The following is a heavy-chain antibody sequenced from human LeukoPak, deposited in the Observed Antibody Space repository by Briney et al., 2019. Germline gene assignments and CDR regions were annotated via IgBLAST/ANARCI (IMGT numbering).Heavy chain of an antibody. Sequence: ASVKVSCKGSGYDFINYAITWVPQAPGQGLEWMGWISPFNGQTNYAQNLQGRVTMTIDRTTSTASMELRGLRSDDTGVYYCARTWDYSPRGRFVDWGQGTRVTVSS. D-gene: IGHD4-11*01. CDR2: ISPFNGQT. CDR1: GYDFINYA. CDR3: ARTWDYSPRGRFVD. J-gene: IGHJ4*02. V-gene: IGHV1-18*01.